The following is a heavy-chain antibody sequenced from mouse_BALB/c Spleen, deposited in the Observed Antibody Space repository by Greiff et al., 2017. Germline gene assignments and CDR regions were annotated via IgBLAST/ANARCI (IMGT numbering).Heavy chain of an antibody. Sequence: EVQLQESGAELVKPGASVKLSCTASGFNIKDTYMHWVKQRPEQGLEWIGRIDPANGNTKYDPKFQGKATITADTSSNTAYLQLSSLTSEDTAVYYCVTYYYGLYYFDYWGQGTTLTVSS. CDR3: VTYYYGLYYFDY. D-gene: IGHD1-1*01. V-gene: IGHV14-3*02. J-gene: IGHJ2*01. CDR1: GFNIKDTY. CDR2: IDPANGNT.